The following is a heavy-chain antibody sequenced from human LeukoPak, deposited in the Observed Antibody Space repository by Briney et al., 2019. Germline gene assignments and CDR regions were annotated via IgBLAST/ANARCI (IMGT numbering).Heavy chain of an antibody. CDR3: TTCCGSYYRGNDFDY. CDR1: GFTFSSYA. V-gene: IGHV3-23*01. CDR2: ISGSGGST. Sequence: PGGSLRLSCAASGFTFSSYAMSWVRQAPGEGLEWVSAISGSGGSTYYADSVKGRFTISRDNSKNTLYLQMNSLKTEDTAVYYCTTCCGSYYRGNDFDYWGQGTLVTVSS. D-gene: IGHD1-26*01. J-gene: IGHJ4*02.